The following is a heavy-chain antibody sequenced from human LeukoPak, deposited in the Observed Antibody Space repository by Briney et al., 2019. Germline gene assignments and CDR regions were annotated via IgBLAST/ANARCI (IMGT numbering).Heavy chain of an antibody. CDR2: ISYDGSNK. Sequence: GRSLRLSCAASGFTFSSYAMHWVRQAPGKGLEWVAVISYDGSNKYYADSVKGRFTISRDNSKNTLYLQMNSLRAEDTAVYYCASERYSSSWYQRGAFDIWGQGTMATVSS. CDR3: ASERYSSSWYQRGAFDI. J-gene: IGHJ3*02. D-gene: IGHD6-13*01. V-gene: IGHV3-30-3*01. CDR1: GFTFSSYA.